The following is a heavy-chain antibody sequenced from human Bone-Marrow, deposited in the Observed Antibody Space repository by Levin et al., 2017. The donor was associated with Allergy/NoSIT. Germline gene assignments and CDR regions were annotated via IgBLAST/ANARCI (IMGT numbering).Heavy chain of an antibody. J-gene: IGHJ6*02. CDR2: INSDGSST. CDR1: GFTFSSYW. V-gene: IGHV3-74*01. CDR3: ARVGRELSDIRGMDV. D-gene: IGHD1-26*01. Sequence: PGESLKISCAASGFTFSSYWMHWVRQAPGKGLVWVSRINSDGSSTSYADSVKGRFTISRDNAKNTLYLQMNSLRSEDTAVYYCARVGRELSDIRGMDVWGQGTTVTVSS.